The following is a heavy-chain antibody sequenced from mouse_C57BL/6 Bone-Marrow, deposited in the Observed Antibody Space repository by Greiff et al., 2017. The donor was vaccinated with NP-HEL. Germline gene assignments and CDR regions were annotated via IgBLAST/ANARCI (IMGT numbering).Heavy chain of an antibody. CDR1: GFNIKDDY. CDR3: THYYGSSYRGWYFDV. D-gene: IGHD1-1*01. J-gene: IGHJ1*03. Sequence: EVQLQQSGAELVRPGASVKLSCTASGFNIKDDYMHWVKQRPEQGLEWIGWIDPENGDTEYASKFQGKATITADTSSNTAYLQLSSLTSEDTAVYYCTHYYGSSYRGWYFDVWGTGTTVTVSS. CDR2: IDPENGDT. V-gene: IGHV14-4*01.